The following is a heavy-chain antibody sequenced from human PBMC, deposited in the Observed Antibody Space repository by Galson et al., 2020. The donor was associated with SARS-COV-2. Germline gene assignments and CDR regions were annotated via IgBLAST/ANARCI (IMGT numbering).Heavy chain of an antibody. J-gene: IGHJ6*02. D-gene: IGHD6-19*01. CDR3: ARLQKNFQWLVSDQLSAYGMDV. Sequence: KIGESLKISCKGSGYSFTSYWISWVRQMPGKGLEWMGRIDPSDSYTNYSPSFQGHVTISADKSISTAYLQWSSLKASDTAMYYCARLQKNFQWLVSDQLSAYGMDVWGQGTTVTVSS. CDR2: IDPSDSYT. V-gene: IGHV5-10-1*01. CDR1: GYSFTSYW.